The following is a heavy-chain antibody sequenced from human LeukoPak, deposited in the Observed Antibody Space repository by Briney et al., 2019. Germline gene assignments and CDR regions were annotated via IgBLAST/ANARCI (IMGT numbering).Heavy chain of an antibody. J-gene: IGHJ4*02. CDR1: GFTFSKYA. D-gene: IGHD3-22*01. CDR3: AKVIGQYYSDSSGYSIFDY. CDR2: ISGNGGST. V-gene: IGHV3-23*01. Sequence: GGSLRLSCAASGFTFSKYAMNWVRQAPGKGLEWVSTISGNGGSTYYADSVKGRFTISRDNSKNTLYLQMNSLRGEDTALYYCAKVIGQYYSDSSGYSIFDYWGQGTLVTVSS.